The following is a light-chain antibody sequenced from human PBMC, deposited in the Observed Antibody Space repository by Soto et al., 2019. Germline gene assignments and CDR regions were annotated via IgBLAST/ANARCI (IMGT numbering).Light chain of an antibody. V-gene: IGLV2-14*01. CDR2: GVN. J-gene: IGLJ1*01. Sequence: QSALTQPASVSGSPGQSITISCTGTSSDVGRYNYVSWYQQHPGKAPKLIIYGVNNRPSGISNRFSGSKSGSTASLTISGLQPEDEADYYCNSYTPTSTYVFGTGTKLPVL. CDR3: NSYTPTSTYV. CDR1: SSDVGRYNY.